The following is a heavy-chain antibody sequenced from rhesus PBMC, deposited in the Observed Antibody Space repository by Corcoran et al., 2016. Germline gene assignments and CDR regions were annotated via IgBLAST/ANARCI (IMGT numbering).Heavy chain of an antibody. CDR1: GGSISSSY. V-gene: IGHV4-169*01. Sequence: QLQLQESGPGMVKPSETLSVTCAVSGGSISSSYWSWIRQAPGKGLELIGYIYGSGIITNYNPSLKSRVTLSVDTSKNQLSLKLSSVTAADTAVYYCARGLNFDYWGQGLLVTVSS. CDR3: ARGLNFDY. CDR2: IYGSGIIT. J-gene: IGHJ4*01.